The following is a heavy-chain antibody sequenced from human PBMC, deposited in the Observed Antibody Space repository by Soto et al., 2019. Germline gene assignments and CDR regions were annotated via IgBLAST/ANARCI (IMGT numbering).Heavy chain of an antibody. V-gene: IGHV3-30*03. J-gene: IGHJ6*02. D-gene: IGHD1-26*01. CDR1: GFIFSDFG. CDR3: ARTRSAWSDFHYYSLDV. Sequence: PGGSLRLSCEASGFIFSDFGMHWVRQAPGKGLEWVAFISYDSTKTYYADSVKGRFTISRDNSNSALYVQMNSRTGEDTAVYYCARTRSAWSDFHYYSLDVWGQGTTVTVSS. CDR2: ISYDSTKT.